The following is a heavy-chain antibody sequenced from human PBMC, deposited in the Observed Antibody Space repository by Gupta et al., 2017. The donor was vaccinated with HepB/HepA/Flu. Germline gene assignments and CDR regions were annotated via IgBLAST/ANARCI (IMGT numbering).Heavy chain of an antibody. CDR3: ARSRPTGYYYGMDV. V-gene: IGHV4-34*01. Sequence: QVQLQQWGAGLLKPSETLSLTCAVYGGSFSGYYWSWIRQPPGKGLEWIGEINHSGSTNYNPSLKSRVTISVDTSKNQFSLKLSSVTAADTAVYYCARSRPTGYYYGMDVWGQGTTVTVSS. CDR2: INHSGST. J-gene: IGHJ6*02. CDR1: GGSFSGYY.